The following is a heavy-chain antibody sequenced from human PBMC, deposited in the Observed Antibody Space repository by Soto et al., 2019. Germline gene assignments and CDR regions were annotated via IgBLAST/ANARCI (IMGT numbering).Heavy chain of an antibody. CDR1: GYSFTSYW. CDR2: IYPGDSDT. CDR3: ARQGPLGYCISTSCPDYYYYGMDV. V-gene: IGHV5-51*01. D-gene: IGHD2-2*01. J-gene: IGHJ6*02. Sequence: GESLKISCKGSGYSFTSYWIGWVRQMPGKGLEWMGIIYPGDSDTRYSPSFQGQVTISADKSISTAYLQWSSLKASDTAMYYCARQGPLGYCISTSCPDYYYYGMDVWGQGTTVTVSS.